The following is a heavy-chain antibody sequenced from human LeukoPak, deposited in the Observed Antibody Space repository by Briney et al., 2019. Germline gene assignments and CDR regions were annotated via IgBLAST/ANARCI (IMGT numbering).Heavy chain of an antibody. CDR3: ARDIVVVPAAIRYYYHGMDV. J-gene: IGHJ6*02. V-gene: IGHV1-18*01. Sequence: ASVKVSCKASGYTFTSYGISWVRQAPGQGLEWMGWISAYNGNTNYAQKLQGRVTMTTDTSTSTAYMELRSLRSDDTAVYYCARDIVVVPAAIRYYYHGMDVWGQGTTVTVSS. CDR2: ISAYNGNT. D-gene: IGHD2-2*02. CDR1: GYTFTSYG.